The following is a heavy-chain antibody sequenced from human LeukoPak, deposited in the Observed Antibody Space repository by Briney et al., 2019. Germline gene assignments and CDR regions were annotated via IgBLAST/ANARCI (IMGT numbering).Heavy chain of an antibody. Sequence: GGSLRLSCAASGFTFSSYGMHWVRQAPGKGLEGVAVISYDGSNKYYADSVKGRFTISRDNSKNTLYLQMNSLRAEDTAVYYCANLLRGEPYWGQGPLVTVSS. J-gene: IGHJ4*02. CDR2: ISYDGSNK. D-gene: IGHD4-23*01. CDR1: GFTFSSYG. V-gene: IGHV3-30*18. CDR3: ANLLRGEPY.